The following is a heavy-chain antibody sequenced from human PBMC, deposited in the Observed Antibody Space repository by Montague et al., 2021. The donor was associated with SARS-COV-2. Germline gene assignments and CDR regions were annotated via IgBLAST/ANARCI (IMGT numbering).Heavy chain of an antibody. D-gene: IGHD6-19*01. V-gene: IGHV4-59*08. CDR3: AGRLPQYTSGWYFDQ. CDR2: LSYSGRP. J-gene: IGHJ4*02. CDR1: GGSFGDYA. Sequence: SETLSLTCDFAGGSFGDYAWSWIRQPPGKRLEWIGYLSYSGRPIYNPSLESRVSISVDTSKNQFSLRLRPVIAADTAVYYCAGRLPQYTSGWYFDQWGQGTLVAVSS.